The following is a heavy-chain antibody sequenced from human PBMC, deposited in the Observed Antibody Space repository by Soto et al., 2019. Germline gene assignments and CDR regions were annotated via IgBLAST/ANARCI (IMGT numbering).Heavy chain of an antibody. Sequence: ETLSLTCTVSGGSISSYYWSLIRQPPGKGLEWIGYIYYSGSTNYNPSLKSRVTISVDTSKNQFSLKLSSVTAADTAVYYCARARPPDIVVVVPRPGYYGMDVWGQGTTVTVSS. CDR3: ARARPPDIVVVVPRPGYYGMDV. J-gene: IGHJ6*02. V-gene: IGHV4-59*01. D-gene: IGHD2-15*01. CDR1: GGSISSYY. CDR2: IYYSGST.